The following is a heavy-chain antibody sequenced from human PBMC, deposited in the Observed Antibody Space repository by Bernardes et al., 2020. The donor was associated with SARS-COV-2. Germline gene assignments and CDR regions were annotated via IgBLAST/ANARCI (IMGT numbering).Heavy chain of an antibody. V-gene: IGHV3-23*01. CDR2: ISGSGDAT. D-gene: IGHD4-4*01. CDR3: AKDYSVIGQAVYYYGLDV. Sequence: GGSLRLSCTASGFAFHSTAMSWVRQAPGKGLKWVSTISGSGDATYYADSVKGRFTISRENSKNTPQLQMNSLRSEDTAVYYSAKDYSVIGQAVYYYGLDVWAPATTVTVS. J-gene: IGHJ6*02. CDR1: GFAFHSTA.